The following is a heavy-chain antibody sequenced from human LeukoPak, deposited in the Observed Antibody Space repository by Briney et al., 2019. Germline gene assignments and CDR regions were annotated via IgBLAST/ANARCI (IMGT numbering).Heavy chain of an antibody. CDR2: IDPSGGDT. Sequence: ASVKVSCKASGYTFATYYMHWVRQAPGQGLEWMGIIDPSGGDTNYAQKFQGRVTMTRDMSTTTLYMELTSLGSEDTAVYYCARDHYHKIHSVMVTAPDYWGQGTLVIVSS. J-gene: IGHJ4*02. V-gene: IGHV1-46*01. D-gene: IGHD2-21*02. CDR1: GYTFATYY. CDR3: ARDHYHKIHSVMVTAPDY.